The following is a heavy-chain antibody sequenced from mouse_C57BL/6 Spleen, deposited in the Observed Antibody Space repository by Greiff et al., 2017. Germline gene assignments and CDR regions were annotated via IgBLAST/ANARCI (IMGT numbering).Heavy chain of an antibody. CDR2: ISSGGDYI. CDR1: GFTFSSYA. V-gene: IGHV5-9-1*02. Sequence: EVNLVESGEGLVRPGGSLKLSCAASGFTFSSYAMSWVRQTPEQRLEWVAYISSGGDYIYYADTVKGRFTFSRDNARNTMYLQMSSLKSEDTAMYYCTRGFDCGSSYVWYFCVWGTGTTVTVSS. CDR3: TRGFDCGSSYVWYFCV. D-gene: IGHD1-1*01. J-gene: IGHJ1*03.